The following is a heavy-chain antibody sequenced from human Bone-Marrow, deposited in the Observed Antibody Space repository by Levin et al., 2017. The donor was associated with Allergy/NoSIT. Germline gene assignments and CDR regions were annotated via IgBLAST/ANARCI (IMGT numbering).Heavy chain of an antibody. J-gene: IGHJ4*02. CDR3: AVWGGLAGDWVFDY. D-gene: IGHD3-16*01. CDR2: IKSKTDGGTT. Sequence: RAGGSLRLSCVASGFTFNNAWMTWVRQAPGKGLEWVGRIKSKTDGGTTDYAAPVKGRFSISRDDSKNTVFLQMNGLKTEDTAVYYCAVWGGLAGDWVFDYWGQGTLVTVSS. CDR1: GFTFNNAW. V-gene: IGHV3-15*01.